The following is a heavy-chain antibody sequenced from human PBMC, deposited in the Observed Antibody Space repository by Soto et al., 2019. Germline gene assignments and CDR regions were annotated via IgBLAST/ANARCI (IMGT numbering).Heavy chain of an antibody. J-gene: IGHJ4*02. CDR2: ISGSGGST. CDR1: GFTFSSYA. D-gene: IGHD6-13*01. CDR3: EKGADSSSWNTFNY. Sequence: GGSLRLSCAASGFTFSSYAMSWVRQAPGKGLEWVSAISGSGGSTYYADSVKGRFTISRDNSKNTLYLQMNSLRAEDTAEYYWEKGADSSSWNTFNYWGQETLFTVP. V-gene: IGHV3-23*01.